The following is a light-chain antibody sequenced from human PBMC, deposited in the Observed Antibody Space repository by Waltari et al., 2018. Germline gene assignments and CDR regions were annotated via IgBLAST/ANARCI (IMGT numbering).Light chain of an antibody. V-gene: IGLV2-14*01. CDR2: DVT. CDR1: TTDVGAYDF. J-gene: IGLJ1*01. Sequence: QSALTQPASVSGSPGQSITISCTGSTTDVGAYDFVAWYQQHPGKAPQLMVFDVTHRPSGISNRFPGSKSGDTASLTISGLQAEDEAYYYCSSYTTTNTFVFGTGTNVTVV. CDR3: SSYTTTNTFV.